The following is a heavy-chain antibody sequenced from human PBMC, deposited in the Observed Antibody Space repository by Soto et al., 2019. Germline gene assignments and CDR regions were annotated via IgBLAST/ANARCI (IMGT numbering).Heavy chain of an antibody. CDR1: GFTFSSYA. CDR2: ISGSGGST. D-gene: IGHD4-17*01. CDR3: AKVYGDYQAYYYYYMDV. J-gene: IGHJ6*03. V-gene: IGHV3-23*01. Sequence: GGSLRLSCAASGFTFSSYAMSWVRQAPGKGLEWVSAISGSGGSTYYADSVKGRFTISRDNSKNTLYLQMNSPRAEDTAVYYCAKVYGDYQAYYYYYMDVWGKGTTVTVSS.